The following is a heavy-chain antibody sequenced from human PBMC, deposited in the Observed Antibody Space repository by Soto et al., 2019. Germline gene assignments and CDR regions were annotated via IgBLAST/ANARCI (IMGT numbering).Heavy chain of an antibody. CDR1: GYTFTSYY. CDR2: INPSGGST. Sequence: ASVKVSCKASGYTFTSYYMHWVRQAPGQGLEWMGIINPSGGSTSYAQKFQGRVTMTRDTSTSTVYMELSSLRSEDTAVYYCARKGTVVDIVAAGFDPWGQGTLVTVSS. CDR3: ARKGTVVDIVAAGFDP. V-gene: IGHV1-46*03. D-gene: IGHD5-12*01. J-gene: IGHJ5*02.